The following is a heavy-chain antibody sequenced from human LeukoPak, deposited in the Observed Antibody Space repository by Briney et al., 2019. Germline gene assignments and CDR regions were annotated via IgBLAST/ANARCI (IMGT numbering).Heavy chain of an antibody. CDR3: AKDFYDNSGSRYDY. D-gene: IGHD3-22*01. Sequence: GGSLRLSCTTSGFTFSSYAMSWVRQAPGVGLEWVSAIDGGGGSTWHADSVKGRFTISRDNSKNTLYMQMNSLRAEDTAVYYCAKDFYDNSGSRYDYWGQGTLVTVSS. V-gene: IGHV3-23*01. CDR1: GFTFSSYA. CDR2: IDGGGGST. J-gene: IGHJ4*02.